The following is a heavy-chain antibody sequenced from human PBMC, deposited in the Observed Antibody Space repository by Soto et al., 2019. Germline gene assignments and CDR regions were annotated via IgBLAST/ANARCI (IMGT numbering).Heavy chain of an antibody. CDR1: GFPFSSCG. CDR2: ISSSSSYI. CDR3: AREHGYCSGGSCYSGGSFYY. Sequence: EGSLILSWAASGFPFSSCGMNWVRQAPGKGLEWVSSISSSSSYIYYADSVKGRFTISRDNAKNSLYLQMNSLRAEDTAVYYCAREHGYCSGGSCYSGGSFYYWGQGT. J-gene: IGHJ4*02. V-gene: IGHV3-21*01. D-gene: IGHD2-15*01.